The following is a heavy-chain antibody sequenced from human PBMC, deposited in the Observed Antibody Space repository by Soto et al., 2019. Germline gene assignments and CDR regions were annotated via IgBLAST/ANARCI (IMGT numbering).Heavy chain of an antibody. J-gene: IGHJ1*01. CDR1: GYTSTYYP. V-gene: IGHV1-3*04. CDR3: AREPLCGGSCYVNYFEP. Sequence: ASVKVSCKASGYTSTYYPIHWVRQAPGQRLEWMGWINIGNGNTASSQKFQDRVTITRETSASTAYMELTRLRSEDTAVYYCAREPLCGGSCYVNYFEPWVQVTLVKVSS. D-gene: IGHD2-15*01. CDR2: INIGNGNT.